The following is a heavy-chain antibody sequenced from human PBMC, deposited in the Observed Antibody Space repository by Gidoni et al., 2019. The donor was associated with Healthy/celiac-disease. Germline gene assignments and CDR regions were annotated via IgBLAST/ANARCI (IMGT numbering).Heavy chain of an antibody. V-gene: IGHV4-59*01. J-gene: IGHJ4*02. Sequence: QVQLQESVPGLVQPSATLSLTCTVSGGSISSYYWSWIRQPPGKGLEWIGYIYYSGSTNYNPSLKRRVTISVDTSKNQFSLKLSCVTAADTAGYYCARDRGRDGDNDLDYWGQGTLVTVSS. D-gene: IGHD3-10*01. CDR3: ARDRGRDGDNDLDY. CDR1: GGSISSYY. CDR2: IYYSGST.